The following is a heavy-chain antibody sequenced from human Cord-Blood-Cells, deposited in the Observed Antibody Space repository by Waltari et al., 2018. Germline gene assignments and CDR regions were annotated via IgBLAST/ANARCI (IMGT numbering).Heavy chain of an antibody. CDR1: GFTFSSYA. CDR2: ISYDGSNK. J-gene: IGHJ4*02. CDR3: ARDDFLLGFDY. Sequence: QVQLVESGGGVVQPGRSLRLSCAASGFTFSSYAMHWVRQAPGKGLEGVAVISYDGSNKYYADSVKGRFTISRDNSKNTLYLQMNSLRAEDTAVYYCARDDFLLGFDYWGQGTLVTVSS. V-gene: IGHV3-30*04. D-gene: IGHD3-9*01.